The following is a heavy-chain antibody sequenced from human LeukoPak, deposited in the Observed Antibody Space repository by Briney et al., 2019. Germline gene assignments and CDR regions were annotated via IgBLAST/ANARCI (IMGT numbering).Heavy chain of an antibody. CDR3: ARRPGN. V-gene: IGHV3-53*01. J-gene: IGHJ4*02. CDR2: IYSGGAI. D-gene: IGHD1-14*01. CDR1: GFAFGSNY. Sequence: GGSLRLSCVASGFAFGSNYMSWVRQAPGKGLEWVSLIYSGGAIRYADSVKGRFTISRDSSKNTLFLQMNDLTVEDTARYYCARRPGNWGQGILVTVSS.